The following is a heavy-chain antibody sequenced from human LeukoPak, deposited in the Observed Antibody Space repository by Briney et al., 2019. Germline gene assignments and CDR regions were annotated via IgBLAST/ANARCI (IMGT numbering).Heavy chain of an antibody. CDR2: FSSSSSAI. CDR1: GFTFSDYY. CDR3: ARDLDVVVGPAHYDALDL. Sequence: NPGGSLRLSCAASGFTFSDYYINWIRQAPGKGLEWVSSFSSSSSAIFYADSVRGRFTISRDNAKNSLFLQMNSLRAEDTAVYYCARDLDVVVGPAHYDALDLWGQGTTVTVS. V-gene: IGHV3-11*04. D-gene: IGHD2-15*01. J-gene: IGHJ3*01.